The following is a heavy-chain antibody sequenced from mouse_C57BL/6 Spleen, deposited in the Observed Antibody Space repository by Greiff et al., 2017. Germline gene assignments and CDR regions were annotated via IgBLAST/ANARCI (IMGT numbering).Heavy chain of an antibody. CDR2: IDPSDSYT. D-gene: IGHD1-1*01. CDR1: GYTFTSYW. V-gene: IGHV1-69*01. Sequence: VQLQQPGAELVMPGASVKLSCKASGYTFTSYWMHWVKQRPGQGLEWIGEIDPSDSYTNYNQKFKGKSTLTVDKSSSTAYMQLSSLTSEDSAVYYCARTYYYGSPWYFDVWGTGTTVTVSS. J-gene: IGHJ1*03. CDR3: ARTYYYGSPWYFDV.